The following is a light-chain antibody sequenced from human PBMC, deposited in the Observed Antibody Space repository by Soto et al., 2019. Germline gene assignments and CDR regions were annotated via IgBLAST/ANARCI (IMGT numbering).Light chain of an antibody. V-gene: IGKV1-9*01. J-gene: IGKJ3*01. CDR2: AAS. CDR3: QQLNSYPIE. CDR1: QGISSY. Sequence: DIQLTQSPSFLSASVGDRVTITCRASQGISSYLAWYQQKPGKAPKLLIYAASTLQSGVPSRFSGSGSGTEFTLTISSLQPEDFATYYCQQLNSYPIEFGPGTKVDIK.